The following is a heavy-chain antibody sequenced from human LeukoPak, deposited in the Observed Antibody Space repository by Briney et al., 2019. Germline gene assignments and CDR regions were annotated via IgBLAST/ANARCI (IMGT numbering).Heavy chain of an antibody. V-gene: IGHV3-33*01. CDR2: IWIDGSKK. CDR3: ARDSLGGDY. D-gene: IGHD3-16*01. J-gene: IGHJ4*02. CDR1: GFTFGTFG. Sequence: GGSLRLSCAASGFTFGTFGMHWVRRAPGKGLEWVAVIWIDGSKKFYADSVKGRFTISRDNSKNTLYLQTNSLRAEDTAVYYCARDSLGGDYWGQGTLVTVSS.